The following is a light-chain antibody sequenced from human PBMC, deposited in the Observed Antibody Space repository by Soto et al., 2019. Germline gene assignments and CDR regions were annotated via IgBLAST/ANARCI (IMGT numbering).Light chain of an antibody. V-gene: IGKV1-33*01. J-gene: IGKJ2*01. CDR1: QDIGHY. CDR2: DVS. Sequence: IQMTQSPSSLSASVGDRVTITCQASQDIGHYLNWYQQKAGKAPKLLIYDVSNLETGVPSRFSGGGSGTSFTFTISSLQPEDVATYFCQQYERFYTFGQGTKLEI. CDR3: QQYERFYT.